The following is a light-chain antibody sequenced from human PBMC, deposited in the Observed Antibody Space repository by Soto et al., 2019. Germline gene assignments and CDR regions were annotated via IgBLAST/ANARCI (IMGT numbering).Light chain of an antibody. CDR2: NND. Sequence: QAVVTQPPSASGTPGQRVSISCSGGSSNIGRNSVNWYQHLPGSAPKLLIYNNDQRPSGVPDRFSGSKSGTSASLAISGLQSGDEADYYCAAWDGSLSGYVFGTGTKLTVL. CDR1: SSNIGRNS. V-gene: IGLV1-44*01. CDR3: AAWDGSLSGYV. J-gene: IGLJ1*01.